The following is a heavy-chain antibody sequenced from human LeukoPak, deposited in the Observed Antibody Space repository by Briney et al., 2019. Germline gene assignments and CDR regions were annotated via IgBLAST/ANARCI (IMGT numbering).Heavy chain of an antibody. CDR1: GFTFTSYA. J-gene: IGHJ5*02. CDR3: ARDNYYGSGSHYNWFDP. D-gene: IGHD3-10*01. Sequence: PGGSLRLSCAASGFTFTSYAMSWVRQAPGKGLEWVAVISYDGSNKYYADSVKGRFTISRDSSKNTLYLQMNSLRAEDTAVYYCARDNYYGSGSHYNWFDPWGQGTLVTVSS. CDR2: ISYDGSNK. V-gene: IGHV3-30-3*01.